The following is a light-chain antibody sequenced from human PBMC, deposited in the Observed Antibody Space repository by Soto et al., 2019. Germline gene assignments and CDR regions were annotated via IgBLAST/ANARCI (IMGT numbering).Light chain of an antibody. V-gene: IGLV2-14*01. CDR3: SSYTSVTTFVV. CDR2: EVT. CDR1: SSDIGRYNF. Sequence: QSALTQPASVSGSPGQSITISCTGTSSDIGRYNFVSWYQQHPGKAPKLLVYEVTNRPSGVSNRFSGSKSGNTASLTIFGLQTEHEADYYCSSYTSVTTFVVFGTGTKLTVL. J-gene: IGLJ1*01.